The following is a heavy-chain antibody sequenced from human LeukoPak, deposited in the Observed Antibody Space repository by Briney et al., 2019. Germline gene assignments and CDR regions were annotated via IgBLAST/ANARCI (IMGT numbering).Heavy chain of an antibody. Sequence: SETLSLTCAVYGGSLSGYYWSWIRQPPGKGLEWIGEINHSGSTNYNPSLKSRVTISVDTSKNQFSLKLSSVTAADTAVYYCAIKCVGALYGYYYYMDVWGKGTTVTVSS. D-gene: IGHD1-26*01. J-gene: IGHJ6*03. CDR3: AIKCVGALYGYYYYMDV. V-gene: IGHV4-34*01. CDR1: GGSLSGYY. CDR2: INHSGST.